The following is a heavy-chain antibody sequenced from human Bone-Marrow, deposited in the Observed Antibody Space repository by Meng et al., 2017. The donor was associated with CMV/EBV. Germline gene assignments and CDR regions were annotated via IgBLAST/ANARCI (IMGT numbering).Heavy chain of an antibody. CDR2: IFYSGST. CDR1: GGSIRSSSYY. CDR3: ARDRPSIVVVPAAPRGWFDP. J-gene: IGHJ5*02. Sequence: GSLRLSCTVSGGSIRSSSYYWGWIRQPPGKGLEWIGSIFYSGSTYYGPSLKSRVTISVDTSKNQFSLKLSSVTAADTAVYYCARDRPSIVVVPAAPRGWFDPWGQGTLVTVSS. D-gene: IGHD2-2*01. V-gene: IGHV4-39*07.